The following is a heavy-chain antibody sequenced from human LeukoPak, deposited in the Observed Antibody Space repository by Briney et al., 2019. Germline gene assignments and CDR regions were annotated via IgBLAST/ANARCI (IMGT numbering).Heavy chain of an antibody. CDR3: ARDWDSRNNYFDP. CDR1: GYTFTSYG. CDR2: TSAHNDDT. Sequence: ASVKVSCKASGYTFTSYGISLVRQAPGQGLEWMGWTSAHNDDTNYAETLQGRLTMTTDISTSTAYMELTSLRSDDTAFYYCARDWDSRNNYFDPWGQGTLVTVSS. V-gene: IGHV1-18*01. J-gene: IGHJ5*02. D-gene: IGHD1-26*01.